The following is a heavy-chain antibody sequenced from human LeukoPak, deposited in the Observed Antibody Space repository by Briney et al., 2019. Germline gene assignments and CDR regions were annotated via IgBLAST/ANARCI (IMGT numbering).Heavy chain of an antibody. J-gene: IGHJ4*02. CDR3: AREGLDGVVDY. V-gene: IGHV4-59*01. CDR1: GGSISSYY. Sequence: SETLSLTCTVSGGSISSYYWSWIRQPPGKGLEWIGYIYYSGSTNYNPSLKSRVTISVDTSKNQFSLKLSSVTAADTAAYYCAREGLDGVVDYWGQGTLVTVSS. CDR2: IYYSGST. D-gene: IGHD2-8*01.